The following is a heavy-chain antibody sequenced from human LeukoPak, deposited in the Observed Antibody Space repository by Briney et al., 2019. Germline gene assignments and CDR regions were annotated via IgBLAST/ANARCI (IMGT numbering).Heavy chain of an antibody. CDR2: IKQDGSEK. V-gene: IGHV3-7*02. CDR3: ASFIRQQLVHTDFDY. J-gene: IGHJ4*02. CDR1: GVTFRSYW. D-gene: IGHD6-13*01. Sequence: GGSLRLSCAASGVTFRSYWMSWVRQAPGKGLEWVANIKQDGSEKYYVDSVKGRFTISRDNAKNSLYLQMNSLRAEDTAVYYCASFIRQQLVHTDFDYWGQGTLVTVSS.